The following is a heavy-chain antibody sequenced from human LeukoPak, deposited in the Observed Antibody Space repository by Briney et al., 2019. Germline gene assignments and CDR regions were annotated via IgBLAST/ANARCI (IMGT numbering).Heavy chain of an antibody. CDR3: ARAPWAYGNYVHAFDI. CDR2: IYTRGST. V-gene: IGHV4-4*07. CDR1: GGSISSYY. D-gene: IGHD4-11*01. J-gene: IGHJ3*02. Sequence: SETLSLTCTVSGGSISSYYWSWIRQPAGKGLEWIGRIYTRGSTNYNPSLKSRVTMSVDTSKNQFSLKLTSVTAADTAVYYCARAPWAYGNYVHAFDIWGQGTMVTVSS.